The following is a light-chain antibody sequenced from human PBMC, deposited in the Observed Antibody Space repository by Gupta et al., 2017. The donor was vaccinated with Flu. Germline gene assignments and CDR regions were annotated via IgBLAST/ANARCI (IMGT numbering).Light chain of an antibody. CDR2: DDR. CDR3: QLWDSGREQR. V-gene: IGLV3-21*02. Sequence: SYVLTQPPSVSVAPGQTARITCGGNDIGRKSVHWYQQKPGQAPGGGGDDDRDRPSGIPERAVGSNSGKKEKMNISRVEAWDEAYADCQLWDSGREQRFGGG. J-gene: IGLJ7*01. CDR1: DIGRKS.